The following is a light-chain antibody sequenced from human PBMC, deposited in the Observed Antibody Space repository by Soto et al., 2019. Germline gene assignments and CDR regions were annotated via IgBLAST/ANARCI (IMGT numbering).Light chain of an antibody. J-gene: IGLJ2*01. CDR2: DVS. V-gene: IGLV2-14*01. CDR1: SSDVGGYNY. Sequence: QSALTQPASVSGSPGQSITMSCTGTSSDVGGYNYVSWYQQHPGKAPKLMIYDVSNRPSGVSNRFSGSKSGNTASLTISGLQAEDEAAYYCSSYTTSSTRVFGGGTKLTVL. CDR3: SSYTTSSTRV.